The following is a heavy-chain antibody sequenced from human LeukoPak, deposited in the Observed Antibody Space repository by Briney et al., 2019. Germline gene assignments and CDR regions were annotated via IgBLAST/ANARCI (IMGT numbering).Heavy chain of an antibody. J-gene: IGHJ4*02. CDR3: ARWTWNYDY. CDR1: GFTFTNFA. CDR2: ISNSGEYT. D-gene: IGHD1-1*01. Sequence: PGGSLRLSCTASGFTFTNFAINWVRQAPGKGLEWVSAISNSGEYTLYADSVKGRFTISRDNSKNTVYLQMNSLRAEDTALYYCARWTWNYDYWGQGTLVTASS. V-gene: IGHV3-23*01.